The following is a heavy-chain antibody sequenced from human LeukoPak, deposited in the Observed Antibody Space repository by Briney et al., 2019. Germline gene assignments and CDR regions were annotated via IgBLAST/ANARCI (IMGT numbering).Heavy chain of an antibody. V-gene: IGHV5-51*01. J-gene: IGHJ3*01. CDR3: AYGDNAFDL. Sequence: GEPLNISCKASGYSFTSYWIAWVRQTPGKGLEVMGFIYPTDSDTTYTPSFQGQVTISVDKTINTAYLQWRSLKASDSAIYYCAYGDNAFDLWGQGTMVTVSP. CDR2: IYPTDSDT. D-gene: IGHD4-17*01. CDR1: GYSFTSYW.